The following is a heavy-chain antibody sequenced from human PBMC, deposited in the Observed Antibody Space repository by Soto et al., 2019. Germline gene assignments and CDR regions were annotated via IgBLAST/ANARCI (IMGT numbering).Heavy chain of an antibody. V-gene: IGHV1-8*01. Sequence: ASVTVSCKASGYTFNRYDIFRVRQATREGLEWMGWMNPNTGNSGYAQKCQGRVTVTSDTSINTVHMELSSLRSEDTAVYYCARRAETNGWNGFGADKYYFDFWGQGTLVTVSS. CDR3: ARRAETNGWNGFGADKYYFDF. D-gene: IGHD1-1*01. J-gene: IGHJ4*02. CDR2: MNPNTGNS. CDR1: GYTFNRYD.